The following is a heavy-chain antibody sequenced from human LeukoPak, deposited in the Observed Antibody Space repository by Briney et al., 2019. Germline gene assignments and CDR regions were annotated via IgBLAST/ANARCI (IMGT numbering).Heavy chain of an antibody. D-gene: IGHD6-19*01. V-gene: IGHV3-30*18. CDR3: AKASYSSGWYVRYYYMDV. J-gene: IGHJ6*03. Sequence: PGGSLRLSCAASGFAFSNYGMNWVRQAPGKGLEWVAVISYDGSNKYCADSVKGRFTISRDNSKNTLYLQMNSLRAEDTAVYYCAKASYSSGWYVRYYYMDVWGKGTTVTVSS. CDR1: GFAFSNYG. CDR2: ISYDGSNK.